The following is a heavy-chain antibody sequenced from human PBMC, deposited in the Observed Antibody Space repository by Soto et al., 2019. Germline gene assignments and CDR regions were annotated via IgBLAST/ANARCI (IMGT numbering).Heavy chain of an antibody. CDR1: SASRRCYY. CDR3: ARDIDMVGHPYYSNYVMDV. D-gene: IGHD2-15*01. Sequence: SETLLVTFLVSSASRRCYYWSWIRQLAGKGLEWIGRIYTSGSTNYNPSLKSRVTMSVDTSKNQFSLKLSSVTAADTAVYYCARDIDMVGHPYYSNYVMDVWGQGTTVT. CDR2: IYTSGST. V-gene: IGHV4-4*07. J-gene: IGHJ6*02.